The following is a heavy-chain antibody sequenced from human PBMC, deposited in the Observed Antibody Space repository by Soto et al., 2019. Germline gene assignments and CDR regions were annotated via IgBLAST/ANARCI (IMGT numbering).Heavy chain of an antibody. Sequence: PGESLKISCKGSGYSFTSYWIGWVRQMPGKGLEWMGTIYPGDSDTRYSPSFQGQVTISADKSISTAYLQWSSLKASDTAMYYCARHGAGYSSSWYPSGYWYDPWGQGTLVTVSS. CDR1: GYSFTSYW. CDR2: IYPGDSDT. J-gene: IGHJ5*02. CDR3: ARHGAGYSSSWYPSGYWYDP. D-gene: IGHD6-13*01. V-gene: IGHV5-51*01.